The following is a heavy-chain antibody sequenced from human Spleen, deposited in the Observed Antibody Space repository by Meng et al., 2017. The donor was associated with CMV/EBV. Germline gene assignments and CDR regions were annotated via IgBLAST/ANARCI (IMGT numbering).Heavy chain of an antibody. CDR1: GGSISSYY. CDR3: ARGYDFWRE. CDR2: IYYSGST. Sequence: GSLRLSCTVSGGSISSYYWSWIRQPPGKGLEWIGYIYYSGSTNYNPSLKSRVTISVDTSKNQFSLKLSSVTAADTAVYYCARGYDFWREWGQGTLVTVPS. J-gene: IGHJ4*02. D-gene: IGHD3-3*01. V-gene: IGHV4-59*01.